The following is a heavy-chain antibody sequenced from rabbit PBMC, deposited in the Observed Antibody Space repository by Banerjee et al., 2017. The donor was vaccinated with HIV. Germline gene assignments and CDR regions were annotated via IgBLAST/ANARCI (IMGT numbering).Heavy chain of an antibody. J-gene: IGHJ3*01. Sequence: EESGGGLVQPEGSLTLTCTASGFYLSSRYWICWVRQAPGKGLEWIACIATGSGSINYASWAKGRFTISKTSSTTVTLQMTSLTAADTATYFCAREGYGDGTGDHDLWGQGTLVTVS. CDR1: GFYLSSRYW. CDR3: AREGYGDGTGDHDL. CDR2: IATGSGSI. D-gene: IGHD7-1*01. V-gene: IGHV1S45*01.